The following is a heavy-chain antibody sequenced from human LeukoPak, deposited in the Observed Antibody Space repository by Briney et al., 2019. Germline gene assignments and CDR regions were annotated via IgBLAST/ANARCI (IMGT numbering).Heavy chain of an antibody. J-gene: IGHJ4*02. CDR2: ISGDGGTT. D-gene: IGHD3-10*01. V-gene: IGHV3-43*02. Sequence: GGSLRLSCAASGFTFDDYAMHWVRQTPGKGLEWVSLISGDGGTTYYADSVKGRFTISRDNSKNSLYLQMNSLRTEDTALYFCVKGLWFGDLFLDYWGQGTLVTVSS. CDR3: VKGLWFGDLFLDY. CDR1: GFTFDDYA.